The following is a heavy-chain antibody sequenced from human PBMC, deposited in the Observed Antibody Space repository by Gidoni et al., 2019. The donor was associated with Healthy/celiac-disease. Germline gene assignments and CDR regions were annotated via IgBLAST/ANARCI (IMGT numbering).Heavy chain of an antibody. CDR1: GFIFSSYA. J-gene: IGHJ4*02. CDR3: ARAGIGYDVRRLAY. Sequence: QVQVVESGGGVVQPGRSLRLSCSASGFIFSSYAMHWVRQAPGKGLEWVAVISYDGNSKYYADSVKGRFTISRDNSNNPLYLQMNTLRTEDTAVYYCARAGIGYDVRRLAYWGQGTLVTVSS. D-gene: IGHD5-12*01. CDR2: ISYDGNSK. V-gene: IGHV3-30-3*01.